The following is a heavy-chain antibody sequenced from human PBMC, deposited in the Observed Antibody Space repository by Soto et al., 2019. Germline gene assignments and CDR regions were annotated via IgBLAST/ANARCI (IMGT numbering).Heavy chain of an antibody. CDR1: GFTFSDYY. Sequence: GGSLRLSCAASGFTFSDYYMTWIRQAPGKGLEWVSFISSSSSYTNYADSVKGRFTISRDNAKNSLYLQMNSLRAEDTAVYYCARYCSSAGCYSPIWGQGTMVTVSS. CDR3: ARYCSSAGCYSPI. V-gene: IGHV3-11*06. J-gene: IGHJ3*02. D-gene: IGHD2-15*01. CDR2: ISSSSSYT.